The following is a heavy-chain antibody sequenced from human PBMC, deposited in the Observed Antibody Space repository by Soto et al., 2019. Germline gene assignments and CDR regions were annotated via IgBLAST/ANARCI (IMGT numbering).Heavy chain of an antibody. V-gene: IGHV1-69*13. D-gene: IGHD6-6*01. CDR1: GGTFSSYA. J-gene: IGHJ4*02. Sequence: SVKVSCKASGGTFSSYAISWVRQAPGQGLEWMGGIIPIFGTANYAQKFQGRVTITADESTSTAYMELSSLRSEDTAVYYCAHSSSPAYYFDYWGQGTLVTVSS. CDR2: IIPIFGTA. CDR3: AHSSSPAYYFDY.